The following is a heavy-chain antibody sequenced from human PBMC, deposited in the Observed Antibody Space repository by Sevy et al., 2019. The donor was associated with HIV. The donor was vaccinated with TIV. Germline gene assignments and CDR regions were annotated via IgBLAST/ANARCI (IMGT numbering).Heavy chain of an antibody. Sequence: GGSLRLSCVASGFTFSDSWMTWVRQAPGKGLERIAFINEHGSRLGSVDSVRGRFTISRENTKNSLYLQMNSLRAEDTAVYFCARDRAYSALDYWGQGTLVTVSS. CDR3: ARDRAYSALDY. V-gene: IGHV3-7*01. J-gene: IGHJ4*02. CDR1: GFTFSDSW. D-gene: IGHD5-18*01. CDR2: INEHGSRL.